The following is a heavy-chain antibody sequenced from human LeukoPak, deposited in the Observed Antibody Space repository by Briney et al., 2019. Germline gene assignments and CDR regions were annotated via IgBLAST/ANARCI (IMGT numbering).Heavy chain of an antibody. J-gene: IGHJ1*01. Sequence: PSETLSLTCTVSGGSISSYYWNWIRQPPGEGLEWIGYFHYSGSTNYNPSLKSRVTISVDTSKNQFSLKLSSVTAADTAVYYCARGGWYPESFQHWGQGALVTVSS. CDR3: ARGGWYPESFQH. CDR2: FHYSGST. CDR1: GGSISSYY. D-gene: IGHD6-19*01. V-gene: IGHV4-59*01.